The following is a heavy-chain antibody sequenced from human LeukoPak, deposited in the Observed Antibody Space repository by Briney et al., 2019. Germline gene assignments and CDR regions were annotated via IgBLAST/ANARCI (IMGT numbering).Heavy chain of an antibody. D-gene: IGHD3-9*01. Sequence: GRSLRLSCVVSGFTFSSYGMHWVRQAPGKGLEWVAFIRYDGSNKYYADSVKGRFTISRDNSKNTLYLQMNSLRAEDTAVYYCAKPRRDILPLDYWGQGTLVTVSS. V-gene: IGHV3-30*02. CDR1: GFTFSSYG. CDR3: AKPRRDILPLDY. J-gene: IGHJ4*02. CDR2: IRYDGSNK.